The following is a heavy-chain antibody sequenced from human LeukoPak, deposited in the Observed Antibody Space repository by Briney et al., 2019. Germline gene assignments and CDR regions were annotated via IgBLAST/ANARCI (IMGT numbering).Heavy chain of an antibody. CDR3: AREAYYYDSSGYYYDN. CDR2: INHSGST. J-gene: IGHJ4*02. V-gene: IGHV4-34*01. CDR1: GGSISSHY. D-gene: IGHD3-22*01. Sequence: SETLSLTCTVSGGSISSHYWSWIRQPPGKGLEWIGEINHSGSTNYNPSLKSRVTISVDTSKNQFSLKLSSVTAADTAVYYCAREAYYYDSSGYYYDNWGQGTLVTVSS.